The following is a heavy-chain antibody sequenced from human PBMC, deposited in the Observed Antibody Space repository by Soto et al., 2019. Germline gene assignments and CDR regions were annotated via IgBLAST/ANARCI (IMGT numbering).Heavy chain of an antibody. CDR3: VKGAVAVFGGY. CDR2: IYSGGST. V-gene: IGHV3-53*01. J-gene: IGHJ4*02. CDR1: GFTVSSDY. Sequence: GSLRLSCAASGFTVSSDYMSWVRQAPGKGLEWVSVIYSGGSTYYADSVKGRFTISRDNSKNTLYLQMNSLRAEDTAVYYCVKGAVAVFGGYWGQGTLVTVSS. D-gene: IGHD6-19*01.